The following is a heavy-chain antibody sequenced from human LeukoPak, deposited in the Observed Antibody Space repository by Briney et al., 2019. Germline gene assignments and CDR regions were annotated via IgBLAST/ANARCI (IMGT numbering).Heavy chain of an antibody. Sequence: ASVKVSCKASGYTFTSYGISWVRQAPGQGLEWMGWISAYNGNTNYAQKLQGRVTMTTDTSTSTAYMELRSLRASDTAMYYCARLPMTLNYFDYCGQGTLVTVSS. CDR3: ARLPMTLNYFDY. CDR1: GYTFTSYG. J-gene: IGHJ4*02. V-gene: IGHV1-18*01. D-gene: IGHD3-22*01. CDR2: ISAYNGNT.